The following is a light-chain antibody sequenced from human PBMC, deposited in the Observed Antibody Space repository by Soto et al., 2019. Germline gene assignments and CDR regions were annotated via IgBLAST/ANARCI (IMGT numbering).Light chain of an antibody. V-gene: IGKV1-5*01. Sequence: IQMTQSPSSLSASVGDRVTITCRASQSISSWLAWYQQKPGKAPNLLIYDASSLESGVPSRFSGSGSGTEFTLTISSLQPDDFAVYYCQQYNNWPPVRTFGQGTKVDIK. CDR2: DAS. CDR1: QSISSW. J-gene: IGKJ1*01. CDR3: QQYNNWPPVRT.